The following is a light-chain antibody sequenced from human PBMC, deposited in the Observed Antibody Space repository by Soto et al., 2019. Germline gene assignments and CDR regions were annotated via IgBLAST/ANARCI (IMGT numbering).Light chain of an antibody. CDR3: MQATLCPL. CDR1: QSLVHSEGNTY. Sequence: DIVMTQTPLSAPVTLGQPASISCRSSQSLVHSEGNTYLSWLQQRPGQPPRLLIYKISNRLSGVPDRFSGSGAGTDFTLKISRVEAEDVGIYFCMQATLCPLFGQGTKVEI. CDR2: KIS. V-gene: IGKV2-24*01. J-gene: IGKJ1*01.